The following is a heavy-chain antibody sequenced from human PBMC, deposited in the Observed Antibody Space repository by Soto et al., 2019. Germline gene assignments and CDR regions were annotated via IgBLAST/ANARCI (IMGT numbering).Heavy chain of an antibody. J-gene: IGHJ2*01. D-gene: IGHD6-13*01. V-gene: IGHV3-33*01. CDR1: GFTFSSYG. CDR2: IWYDGSNK. CDR3: ARVSSSSWYGWYFDL. Sequence: QVQLVESGGGVVQPGRSLRLSCAASGFTFSSYGMHWVRQAPGKGLEWVAVIWYDGSNKYYADSVKGRFTISRDNSKNTLYLQMNSLRAEDTAVYYRARVSSSSWYGWYFDLWGRGTLVTVSS.